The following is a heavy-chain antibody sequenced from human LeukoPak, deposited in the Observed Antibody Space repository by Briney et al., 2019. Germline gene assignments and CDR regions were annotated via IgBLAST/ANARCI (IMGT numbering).Heavy chain of an antibody. Sequence: GGSLRLSCAASGFTFSSYAMSWVRQAPGKGLEWVSAISGSGGSTYYADSVKGRFTISRDNSKNTLYLQMNSLRAEDTAVYYCAKDSWLINIMVVVGGGDAFDIWGQGPMVIVSS. D-gene: IGHD3-22*01. J-gene: IGHJ3*02. CDR1: GFTFSSYA. CDR2: ISGSGGST. V-gene: IGHV3-23*01. CDR3: AKDSWLINIMVVVGGGDAFDI.